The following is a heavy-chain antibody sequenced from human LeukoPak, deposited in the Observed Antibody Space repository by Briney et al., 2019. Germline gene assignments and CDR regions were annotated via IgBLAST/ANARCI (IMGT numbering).Heavy chain of an antibody. D-gene: IGHD4-17*01. CDR3: ATSTVTTGRGYYYYYMHV. CDR1: GYTLTELS. V-gene: IGHV1-24*01. CDR2: FDPEDGET. Sequence: GGSVKVSCKVSGYTLTELSMHWVRQAPGKGLEWMGGFDPEDGETIYAQKFQGRVTMTEDTSTDTAYMELSSLRSEDTAVYYCATSTVTTGRGYYYYYMHVWGKGTTVTVSS. J-gene: IGHJ6*03.